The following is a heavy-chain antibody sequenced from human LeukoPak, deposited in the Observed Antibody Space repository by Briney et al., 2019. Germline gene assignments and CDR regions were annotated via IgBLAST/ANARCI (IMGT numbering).Heavy chain of an antibody. D-gene: IGHD4-17*01. Sequence: PSETLSLTCTVSGGSISSYYWSWIRQPPGKGLEWIGYIYYSGSTNYNPSLKSRVPISVDTSKNQFSLKLSSVTAADTAVYYCARLVSTTAYYFDYWGQGTLVTVSS. V-gene: IGHV4-59*01. CDR1: GGSISSYY. J-gene: IGHJ4*02. CDR3: ARLVSTTAYYFDY. CDR2: IYYSGST.